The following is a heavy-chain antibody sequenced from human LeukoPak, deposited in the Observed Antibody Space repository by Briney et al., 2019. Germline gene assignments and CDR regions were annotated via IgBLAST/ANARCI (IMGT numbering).Heavy chain of an antibody. V-gene: IGHV1-8*02. J-gene: IGHJ5*02. CDR1: GGTFSSYT. CDR2: MNPNSGNT. Sequence: ASVRVSCKASGGTFSSYTISWVRQATGQGLEWMGWMNPNSGNTGYAQKFQGRVTMTRNTSISTAYMELSSLRSEDTAVYYCARGRRDWFDPWGQGTLATVSS. CDR3: ARGRRDWFDP.